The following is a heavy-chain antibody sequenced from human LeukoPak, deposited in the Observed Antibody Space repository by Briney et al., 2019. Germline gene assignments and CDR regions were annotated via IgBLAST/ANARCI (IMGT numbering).Heavy chain of an antibody. D-gene: IGHD4-17*01. CDR1: GGSFSDYY. CDR3: ARVGTVTTAFYNWFDP. J-gene: IGHJ5*02. Sequence: PSETLSLTCAVYGGSFSDYYWSRIRQPPGKGLEWIGEINHSGNTNYNPSVKSRVIISIDTSKNQLSLNLRSVTAADTAIYYCARVGTVTTAFYNWFDPWGQGTLVTVSS. V-gene: IGHV4-34*01. CDR2: INHSGNT.